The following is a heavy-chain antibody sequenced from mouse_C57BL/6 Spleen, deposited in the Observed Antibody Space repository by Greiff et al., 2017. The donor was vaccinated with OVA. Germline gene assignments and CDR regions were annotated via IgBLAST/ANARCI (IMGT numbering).Heavy chain of an antibody. CDR1: GYTFTSYG. J-gene: IGHJ4*01. D-gene: IGHD1-1*01. V-gene: IGHV1-81*01. CDR3: ARRRTNYAMDY. CDR2: IYPRSGNT. Sequence: VKLMESGAELARPGASVKLSCKASGYTFTSYGISWVKQRTGQGLKWIGEIYPRSGNTYYNEKFKGKATLTADKSSSTAYMELRSLTSEDSAVYFCARRRTNYAMDYWGQGTSVTVSS.